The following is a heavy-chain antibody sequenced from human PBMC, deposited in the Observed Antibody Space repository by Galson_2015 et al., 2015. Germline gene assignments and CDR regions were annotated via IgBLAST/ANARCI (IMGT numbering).Heavy chain of an antibody. J-gene: IGHJ4*02. CDR3: ARDLGYHGSGSNNWVYFFDD. CDR1: GFFISSGHY. Sequence: SETLSLTCTVSGFFISSGHYWGWIRQSPGKGLEWIGSSYFSGNKYYNPSLQSRVALSMDTSKNQFSLKLRSVTAADTAVYYCARDLGYHGSGSNNWVYFFDDWGQGTLVTVSS. D-gene: IGHD3-10*01. V-gene: IGHV4-38-2*02. CDR2: SYFSGNK.